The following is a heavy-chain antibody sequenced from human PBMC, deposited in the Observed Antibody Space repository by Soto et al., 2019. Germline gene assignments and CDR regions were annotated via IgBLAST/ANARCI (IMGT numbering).Heavy chain of an antibody. Sequence: ASVKVSCKASGYTFTSYGISWVRQAPGQGLEWMGWISAYNGNTNYAQKLQGRVTMTTDTSTSTAYMELRSLRSDDTAVYYCARDGAPYYYDSSGYYLDYWGQGTLVTVSS. D-gene: IGHD3-22*01. CDR1: GYTFTSYG. CDR3: ARDGAPYYYDSSGYYLDY. V-gene: IGHV1-18*01. CDR2: ISAYNGNT. J-gene: IGHJ4*02.